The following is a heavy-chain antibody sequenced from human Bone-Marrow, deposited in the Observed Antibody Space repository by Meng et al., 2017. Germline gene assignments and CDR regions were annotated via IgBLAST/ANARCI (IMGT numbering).Heavy chain of an antibody. D-gene: IGHD3-10*01. Sequence: GESLKISCAGSGFTFSSYWMHWVRQGPGKGLVWVSHINTAGTTTTYADSVKGRFTISRDNAKNTLYLQMDSLRAEATAVYYCSRSYGSEKILDYWGQGTLVTSPQ. CDR3: SRSYGSEKILDY. CDR2: INTAGTTT. J-gene: IGHJ4*02. CDR1: GFTFSSYW. V-gene: IGHV3-74*01.